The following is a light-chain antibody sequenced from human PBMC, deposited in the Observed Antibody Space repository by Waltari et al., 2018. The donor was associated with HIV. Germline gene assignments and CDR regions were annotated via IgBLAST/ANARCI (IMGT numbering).Light chain of an antibody. V-gene: IGLV6-57*01. J-gene: IGLJ3*02. Sequence: FMLTQPHSVPGSAVKTVTISCPRATDSIARNSGQLFQQSPGSTPRTLIYEDTPRPSGVSDRFSASVDSSSNSASLTISRPRTDDEAYYYCQAYDTKNHWVFGGGSRLTVL. CDR2: EDT. CDR1: TDSIARNS. CDR3: QAYDTKNHWV.